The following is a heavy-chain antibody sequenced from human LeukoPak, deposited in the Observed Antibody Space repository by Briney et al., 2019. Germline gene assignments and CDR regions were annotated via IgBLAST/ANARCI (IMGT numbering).Heavy chain of an antibody. CDR1: GFTFSSYA. CDR3: AKDLIYRAKGDGKWELLRSAFDI. CDR2: ISGSGGST. D-gene: IGHD1-26*01. Sequence: GGSLRLSCAASGFTFSSYAMSWVRQAPGKGLEWVSAISGSGGSTYYADSVKGRFTISRDNSKNTLYLQMNSLRAEDTAVYYCAKDLIYRAKGDGKWELLRSAFDIWGQGTMVTVSS. V-gene: IGHV3-23*01. J-gene: IGHJ3*02.